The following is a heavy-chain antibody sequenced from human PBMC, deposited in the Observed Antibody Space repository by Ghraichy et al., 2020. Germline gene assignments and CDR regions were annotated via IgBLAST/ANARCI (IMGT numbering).Heavy chain of an antibody. Sequence: GGSLRLSCATSGFTFSDYHMGWVRQAPGKGLEWVSFIYSSGSPIYYADSVKGRFTISRDNAKKSVYLQLNSLRDEDTAVYYCTRPRARDYSNQYWGQGTLVSVSS. CDR2: IYSSGSPI. D-gene: IGHD4-11*01. CDR3: TRPRARDYSNQY. J-gene: IGHJ4*02. V-gene: IGHV3-48*02. CDR1: GFTFSDYH.